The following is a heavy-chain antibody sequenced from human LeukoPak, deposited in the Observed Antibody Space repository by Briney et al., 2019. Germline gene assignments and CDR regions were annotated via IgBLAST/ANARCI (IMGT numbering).Heavy chain of an antibody. D-gene: IGHD5-24*01. J-gene: IGHJ5*02. Sequence: GASVKVSCKASGGTFSSHAISWVRQAPGQGLEWMGGIIPIFGTANYAQKFQGRVTITADESTSTAYMELSSLRSEDTAVYYCARGRRDGYNLGHNWFDPWGQGTLVTVSS. V-gene: IGHV1-69*01. CDR1: GGTFSSHA. CDR3: ARGRRDGYNLGHNWFDP. CDR2: IIPIFGTA.